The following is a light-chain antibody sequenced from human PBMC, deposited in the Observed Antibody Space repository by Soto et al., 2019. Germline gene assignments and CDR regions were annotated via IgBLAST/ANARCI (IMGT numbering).Light chain of an antibody. CDR1: QGFGNY. J-gene: IGKJ1*01. CDR3: QKYNSAPPT. V-gene: IGKV1-27*01. Sequence: DFQMTQSPSSLSASVGDRVTITCRASQGFGNYLARYQQKPGTVPKLLIFSASTLQSGVPSRFSGSGSGTDFTLTISSLQPEDVATYYCQKYNSAPPTFGQGTKVDIK. CDR2: SAS.